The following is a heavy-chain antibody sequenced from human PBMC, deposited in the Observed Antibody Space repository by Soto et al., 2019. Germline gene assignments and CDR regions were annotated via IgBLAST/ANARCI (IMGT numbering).Heavy chain of an antibody. D-gene: IGHD2-2*01. CDR2: IYHSGST. CDR3: ARVPDR. Sequence: AVSAGSIRRDGYSCSWIRQPPGKGLEWIGYIYHSGSTYYNPSLKSRVTISVDRSKNQFSLKLSSVTAADTAVYYCARVPDRWGQGSLVTVS. J-gene: IGHJ5*02. CDR1: AGSIRRDGYS. V-gene: IGHV4-30-2*01.